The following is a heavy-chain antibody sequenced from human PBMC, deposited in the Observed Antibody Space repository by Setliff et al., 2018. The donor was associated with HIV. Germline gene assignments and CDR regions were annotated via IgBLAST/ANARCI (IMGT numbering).Heavy chain of an antibody. CDR2: ISWNSGSI. D-gene: IGHD6-13*01. CDR1: GFTFDDYA. CDR3: AKDTSAGFDAFDI. Sequence: GGSLRLSCAAPGFTFDDYAMHWVRQAPGKGLEWVSGISWNSGSIGYADSVKGRFTISRDNAKNSLYLQMNSLRAEDMALYYCAKDTSAGFDAFDIWGQGTMVTVSS. V-gene: IGHV3-9*03. J-gene: IGHJ3*02.